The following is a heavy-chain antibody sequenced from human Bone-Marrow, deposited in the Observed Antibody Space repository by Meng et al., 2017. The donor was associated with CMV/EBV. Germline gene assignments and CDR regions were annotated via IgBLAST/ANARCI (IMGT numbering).Heavy chain of an antibody. CDR1: GFTFSSYG. Sequence: GESLKISCPASGFTFSSYGMEWVRQAPGKGLEWVAFIRYNGEDEYYADSVKGRFTISRDNSKSTPYLQMNSLRAEDTGVYYCAKVEGSYAADYWGQGTLVTVSS. CDR3: AKVEGSYAADY. CDR2: IRYNGEDE. J-gene: IGHJ4*02. D-gene: IGHD3-16*01. V-gene: IGHV3-30*02.